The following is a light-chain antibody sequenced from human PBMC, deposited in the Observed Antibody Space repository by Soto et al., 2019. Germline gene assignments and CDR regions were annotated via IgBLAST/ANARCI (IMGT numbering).Light chain of an antibody. Sequence: EIVLTQSPGTLSLYPGERATLYCRSIQTVNANFLAWYQQKPGQAPRLLIHGASTRATGIPARFSGSGSGTEFSLTISSLQSEDFALYYCQQRSNWPRITFGQGTRLEI. CDR1: QTVNANF. J-gene: IGKJ5*01. V-gene: IGKV3D-20*02. CDR2: GAS. CDR3: QQRSNWPRIT.